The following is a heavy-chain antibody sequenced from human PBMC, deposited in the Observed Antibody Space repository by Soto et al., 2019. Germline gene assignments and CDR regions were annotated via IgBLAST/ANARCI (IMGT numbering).Heavy chain of an antibody. CDR3: AKGASSSSGGWGYYYYYYMDV. D-gene: IGHD6-6*01. CDR2: ISGSGGST. V-gene: IGHV3-23*01. Sequence: GGSLRLSCAASGFTFSSYAMSWVRQAPGKGLEWVSAISGSGGSTYYADSVKGRFTISRDNSKNTLYLQMNSLRAEDTAVYYCAKGASSSSGGWGYYYYYYMDVWGKGTTVTVSS. J-gene: IGHJ6*03. CDR1: GFTFSSYA.